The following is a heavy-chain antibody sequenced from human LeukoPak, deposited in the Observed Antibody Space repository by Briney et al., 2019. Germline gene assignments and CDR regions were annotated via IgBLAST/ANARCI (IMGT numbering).Heavy chain of an antibody. CDR2: IEQDGSEK. Sequence: PGGSLRLSCTVSGFTFSNYWMSWVRQTPGKGLEWVANIEQDGSEKWYVDSVKGRFTISRDNAKNSLYLQMNSLRAEDTAVYYCAKGRTPDTAMVRGLAFDIWGQGTMVTVSS. D-gene: IGHD5-18*01. J-gene: IGHJ3*02. CDR3: AKGRTPDTAMVRGLAFDI. CDR1: GFTFSNYW. V-gene: IGHV3-7*01.